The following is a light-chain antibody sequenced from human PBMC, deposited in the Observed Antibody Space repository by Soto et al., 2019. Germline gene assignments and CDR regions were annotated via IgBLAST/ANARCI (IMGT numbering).Light chain of an antibody. J-gene: IGKJ4*01. CDR3: QQYYTYSLT. V-gene: IGKV1-5*03. CDR2: KAS. CDR1: QSISPW. Sequence: DIQMTQSPSTLSASVGDRVTITCRASQSISPWLAWYQQKPGKAPKLLISKASSLEGGVPSRFSGSGSGAEFTLTISCLQPDDFATYYCQQYYTYSLTFGGGTKVEIK.